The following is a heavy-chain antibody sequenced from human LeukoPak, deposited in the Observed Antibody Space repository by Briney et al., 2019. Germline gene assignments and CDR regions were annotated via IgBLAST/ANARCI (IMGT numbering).Heavy chain of an antibody. CDR1: GGSISSYY. CDR3: ARTHHSGYDYILDY. J-gene: IGHJ4*02. D-gene: IGHD5-12*01. V-gene: IGHV4-59*12. Sequence: PSETLSLTCTVSGGSISSYYWSWIRQPPGKGLEWIGSIYYSGSTYYNPSLKSRVTISVDTSKNQFSLKLSSVTAADTAVYYCARTHHSGYDYILDYWGQGTPVTVSS. CDR2: IYYSGST.